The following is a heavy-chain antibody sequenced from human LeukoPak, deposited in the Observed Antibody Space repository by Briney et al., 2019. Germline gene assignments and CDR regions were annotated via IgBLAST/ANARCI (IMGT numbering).Heavy chain of an antibody. Sequence: SETLSLTCAVYGGSFSGYYWSWIRQPPGKGLEWIGEINHSGSTNYNPSLKSRVTISVDTSKNQFSLKLSSVTAADTAVYYCARATFVVVTAVLNYYYMDVWGKGTTVTISS. CDR2: INHSGST. D-gene: IGHD2-21*02. CDR1: GGSFSGYY. V-gene: IGHV4-34*01. CDR3: ARATFVVVTAVLNYYYMDV. J-gene: IGHJ6*03.